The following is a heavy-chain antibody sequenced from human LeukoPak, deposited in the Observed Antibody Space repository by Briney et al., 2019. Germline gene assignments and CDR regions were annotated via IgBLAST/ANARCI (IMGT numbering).Heavy chain of an antibody. Sequence: SETLSLTCTVSGASISSGSYYWSWIRQPAGKGLEWIGRIYTSGSTTYNPSLKSRVTISVDTSKNQFSLKLSSVTAADTAMYFCARDGGWGDQWLVWGAFDSWGQGTLVTVSS. CDR1: GASISSGSYY. V-gene: IGHV4-61*02. J-gene: IGHJ4*02. CDR2: IYTSGST. D-gene: IGHD6-19*01. CDR3: ARDGGWGDQWLVWGAFDS.